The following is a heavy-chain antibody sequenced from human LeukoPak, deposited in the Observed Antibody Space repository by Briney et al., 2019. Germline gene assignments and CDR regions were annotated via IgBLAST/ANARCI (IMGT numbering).Heavy chain of an antibody. Sequence: GESLKISCKGSGYFFTSYWIGWVRQMPGKGLEWMGIIYPGDSDTRYSPSFQGQVTISADKSISTAYLQWSSLKASDTAMYYCARRAYGSENYYSFDYWGQGTLVTVSS. D-gene: IGHD3-10*01. CDR1: GYFFTSYW. CDR3: ARRAYGSENYYSFDY. J-gene: IGHJ4*02. CDR2: IYPGDSDT. V-gene: IGHV5-51*01.